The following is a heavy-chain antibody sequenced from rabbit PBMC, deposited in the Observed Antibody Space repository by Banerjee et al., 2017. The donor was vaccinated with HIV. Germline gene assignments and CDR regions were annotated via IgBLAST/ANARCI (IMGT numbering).Heavy chain of an antibody. CDR2: IYAGSSGST. V-gene: IGHV1S40*01. CDR1: GFSFSRNYH. J-gene: IGHJ4*01. CDR3: ARDLAGVIHWNFSG. D-gene: IGHD4-1*01. Sequence: QSLEESGGGLVKPGASLTLTCTASGFSFSRNYHMCWVRQAPGKGLEWIACIYAGSSGSTYYASWAKGRFSISKTSSTTVTLQKTSLTAADTATYFCARDLAGVIHWNFSGWGPGNLVSVS.